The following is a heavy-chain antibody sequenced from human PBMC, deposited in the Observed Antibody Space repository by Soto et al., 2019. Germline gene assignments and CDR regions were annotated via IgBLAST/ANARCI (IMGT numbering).Heavy chain of an antibody. CDR2: ISYDGSNK. Sequence: QVQLVESGGGVVQPGRSLRLSCAASGFTFSSYAMHWVRQPPGKGLEWVAVISYDGSNKYYADSVKGRFTISRDNSKNTLYLQMNILRAEDTAVYYCARDHSGYDSVGQYGMDVWGQGATVTVSS. CDR1: GFTFSSYA. CDR3: ARDHSGYDSVGQYGMDV. J-gene: IGHJ6*02. V-gene: IGHV3-30-3*01. D-gene: IGHD5-12*01.